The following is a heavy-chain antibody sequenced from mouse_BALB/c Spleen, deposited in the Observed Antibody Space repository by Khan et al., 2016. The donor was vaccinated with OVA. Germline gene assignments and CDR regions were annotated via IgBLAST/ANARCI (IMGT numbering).Heavy chain of an antibody. J-gene: IGHJ4*01. CDR3: ARGGFYAMDY. CDR1: GFSLTTYG. Sequence: QVQLKESGPGLVAPSQSLSITCTVSGFSLTTYGVHWVRQPPGKGLEWLVVIWSDGITTYNSALKSRLSISKDNSKSPVFLKMTSLQTEDTAMYYCARGGFYAMDYWGQGTSVTVSS. V-gene: IGHV2-6*02. CDR2: IWSDGIT.